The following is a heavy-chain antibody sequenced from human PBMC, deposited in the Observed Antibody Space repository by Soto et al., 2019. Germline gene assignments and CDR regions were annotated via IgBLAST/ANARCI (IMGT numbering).Heavy chain of an antibody. J-gene: IGHJ6*02. CDR3: ASAMEYSSSSGMDV. CDR1: GDRVSSNSAA. D-gene: IGHD6-6*01. Sequence: PSQTLSLTCAISGDRVSSNSAAWNWIRQSPSRGLEWLGRTYYRSKWYNDYAVSVKSRITINADTSTNQFSLQLNSVTPEDTAVYYCASAMEYSSSSGMDVWGQGTAVTVS. V-gene: IGHV6-1*01. CDR2: TYYRSKWYN.